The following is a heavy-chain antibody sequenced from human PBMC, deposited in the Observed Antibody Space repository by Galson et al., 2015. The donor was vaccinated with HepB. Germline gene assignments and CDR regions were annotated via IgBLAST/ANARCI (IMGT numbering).Heavy chain of an antibody. CDR1: GYTLTTYA. CDR3: TRAVAEQSLVVVGAPLLLFDP. Sequence: SVKVSCKASGYTLTTYAMNWVRQAPGQGLEWMGWINTNTGNPTYAPGFTGRFVFSLDTSLNTAFLEISSLKAEDTAVYYCTRAVAEQSLVVVGAPLLLFDPWGQGTMVIVSS. V-gene: IGHV7-4-1*02. D-gene: IGHD6-19*01. J-gene: IGHJ5*02. CDR2: INTNTGNP.